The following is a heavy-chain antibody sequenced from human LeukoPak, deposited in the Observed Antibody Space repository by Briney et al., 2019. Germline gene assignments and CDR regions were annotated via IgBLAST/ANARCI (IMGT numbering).Heavy chain of an antibody. CDR2: IRYDGSDK. D-gene: IGHD6-13*01. J-gene: IGHJ5*02. CDR1: GFTFSSYG. CDR3: ARDVSSSWTGYNWFDP. Sequence: GGSLRLSCAASGFTFSSYGMHWVRQAPGKGLEWVAFIRYDGSDKYYADSVKGRFTISRDNSKNTLYLQMNSLRAEDTALYYCARDVSSSWTGYNWFDPWGQGTLVTVSS. V-gene: IGHV3-30*02.